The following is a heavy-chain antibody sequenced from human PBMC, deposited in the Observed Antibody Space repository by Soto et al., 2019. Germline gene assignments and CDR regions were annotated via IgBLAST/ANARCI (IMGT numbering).Heavy chain of an antibody. V-gene: IGHV3-23*01. CDR1: GFTFSNYA. D-gene: IGHD3-22*01. CDR3: AKEEDYYDSSGYYAN. J-gene: IGHJ4*02. CDR2: ISGSGGST. Sequence: GGSLRLSCAASGFTFSNYAMTWVRQAPGKGLEWVSAISGSGGSTYYAESVKGRFTISRDNSKNTLYLQMNSLRAEDTAVYYCAKEEDYYDSSGYYANWGKGTRVTVS.